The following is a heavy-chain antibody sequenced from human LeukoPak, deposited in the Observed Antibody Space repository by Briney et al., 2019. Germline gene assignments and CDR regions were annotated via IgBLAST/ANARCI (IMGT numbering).Heavy chain of an antibody. D-gene: IGHD6-19*01. Sequence: AETLSLTCTVSDDSVSSSRYYWTWIRQPPGKGLEWIGYIYHGSATYNPSLESRVTLSMDTSKNQYSLKMTSVTAADTAVYYCAREGGRQWLVSGALDSWGQGTLVTVSS. CDR3: AREGGRQWLVSGALDS. CDR1: DDSVSSSRYY. J-gene: IGHJ5*01. V-gene: IGHV4-61*01. CDR2: IYHGSA.